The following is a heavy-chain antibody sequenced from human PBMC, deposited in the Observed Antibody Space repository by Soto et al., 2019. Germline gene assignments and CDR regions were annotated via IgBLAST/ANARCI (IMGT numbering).Heavy chain of an antibody. CDR1: GYTFTSYD. Sequence: GASVKVSCKASGYTFTSYDINWVRQATGQGLEWMGWMNPNSGNTGYAQKFQGRVTMTRNTSISTAYMELSSLRSEDTAVYYCARRRHCSSTSCYGASVFDYWGQGTMVTVS. CDR3: ARRRHCSSTSCYGASVFDY. V-gene: IGHV1-8*01. CDR2: MNPNSGNT. J-gene: IGHJ4*03. D-gene: IGHD2-2*01.